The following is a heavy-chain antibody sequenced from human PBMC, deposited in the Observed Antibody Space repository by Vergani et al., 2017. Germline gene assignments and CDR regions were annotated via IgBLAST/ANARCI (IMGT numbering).Heavy chain of an antibody. Sequence: VQLVQSGAEVKKPGATVKISCKVSGYTFTDYYMHWVQQAPGKGLEWMGLVDPEDGETIYAEKFQGRVTITADTSTDTAYMELSSLRSEDTAVYYCATFPPLVGGAYYYYYMDVWGKGTTVTISS. CDR2: VDPEDGET. V-gene: IGHV1-69-2*01. D-gene: IGHD2-15*01. CDR3: ATFPPLVGGAYYYYYMDV. J-gene: IGHJ6*03. CDR1: GYTFTDYY.